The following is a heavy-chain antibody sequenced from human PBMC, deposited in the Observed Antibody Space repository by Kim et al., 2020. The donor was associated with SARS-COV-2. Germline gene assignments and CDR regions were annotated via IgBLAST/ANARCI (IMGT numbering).Heavy chain of an antibody. CDR2: INSNGGTS. V-gene: IGHV1-46*01. D-gene: IGHD2-15*01. CDR3: ARGGDPLVVVAGTGPFDI. J-gene: IGHJ3*02. Sequence: ASVKVSCKASGYSFSTYYINWVRQAPGQGLEWMGIINSNGGTSRYAQKFQGRVTMTRDTSTSTVYMELTSLRSDDTAVYYCARGGDPLVVVAGTGPFDIWGQGTRVTVSS. CDR1: GYSFSTYY.